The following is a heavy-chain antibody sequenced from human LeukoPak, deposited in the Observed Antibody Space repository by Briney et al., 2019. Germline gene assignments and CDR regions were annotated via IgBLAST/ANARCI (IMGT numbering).Heavy chain of an antibody. CDR3: ARRSGSFQGDYNFDF. CDR1: GYSFSNYW. J-gene: IGHJ4*02. Sequence: GESLKISCKGSGYSFSNYWIAWVRQMPGKGLEGLGIIYPGDSDTRYSPSFQGQVTISADRSISTASLQWSSLKASDTAIYYCARRSGSFQGDYNFDFWGQGTLVTVSS. D-gene: IGHD1-26*01. CDR2: IYPGDSDT. V-gene: IGHV5-51*01.